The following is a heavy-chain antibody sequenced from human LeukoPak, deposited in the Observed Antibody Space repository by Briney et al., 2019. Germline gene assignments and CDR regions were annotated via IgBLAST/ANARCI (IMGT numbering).Heavy chain of an antibody. CDR3: ARGPDLYGMDV. Sequence: PGGSLRLSCAASGFTFTNAWMYWVRQAPGKGPEWVAIIWYDGSEKYYADSVKGRFTISRDNSKNTLYLQMNSLRVEDTAIYYCARGPDLYGMDVWGQGTTVTVSS. V-gene: IGHV3-33*08. CDR1: GFTFTNAW. J-gene: IGHJ6*02. CDR2: IWYDGSEK.